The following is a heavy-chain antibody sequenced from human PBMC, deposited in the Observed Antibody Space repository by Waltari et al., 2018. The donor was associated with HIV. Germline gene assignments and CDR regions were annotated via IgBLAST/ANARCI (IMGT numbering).Heavy chain of an antibody. J-gene: IGHJ6*02. Sequence: EVQLLESGGGLVQPGGSLRLSCEASGLTFSSYAMRWVRQAPGKGLEWVSAISGSGGSTYYADSVKGRFTISRDNSKNTLYLQMNSLRAEDTAVYYCAKSQGSGTYYYGMDVWGQGTTVTVSS. CDR3: AKSQGSGTYYYGMDV. D-gene: IGHD3-10*01. V-gene: IGHV3-23*01. CDR2: ISGSGGST. CDR1: GLTFSSYA.